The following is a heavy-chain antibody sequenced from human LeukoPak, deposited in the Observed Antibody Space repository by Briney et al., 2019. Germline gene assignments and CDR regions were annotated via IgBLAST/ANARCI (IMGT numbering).Heavy chain of an antibody. Sequence: GGPLTLSCAASGFTYSSYSMEWLPQAPGKGLEKVSSISSSSSYIYYADSVKGRFTISRDNAKNSLYLQMNSLRAEDTAVYYCARDCYYYYYMDVWGKGTTVTVSS. CDR1: GFTYSSYS. J-gene: IGHJ6*03. CDR3: ARDCYYYYYMDV. V-gene: IGHV3-21*01. CDR2: ISSSSSYI.